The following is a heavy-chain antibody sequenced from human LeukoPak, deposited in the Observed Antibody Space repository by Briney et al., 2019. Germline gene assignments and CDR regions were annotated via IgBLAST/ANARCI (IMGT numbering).Heavy chain of an antibody. CDR3: ARASYYYDTSGLGALDI. Sequence: GGSLRLSCAASGFTFDDHAMYWVRQAPGKGLEWVSGINWDGSRIGYADAVKGRFTIFRDSAKKSLYLQMNSLRTEDTALYYCARASYYYDTSGLGALDIWGQGTLVTVSS. D-gene: IGHD3-22*01. J-gene: IGHJ3*02. CDR1: GFTFDDHA. CDR2: INWDGSRI. V-gene: IGHV3-9*01.